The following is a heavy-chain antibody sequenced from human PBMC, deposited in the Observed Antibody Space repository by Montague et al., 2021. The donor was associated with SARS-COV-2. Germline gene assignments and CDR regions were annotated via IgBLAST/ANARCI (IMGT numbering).Heavy chain of an antibody. Sequence: SETLSLTCTMSGGSITYSSYYWGWIRLPPGKGLEWIGSIYYSGTAYYXXXLKSRVTMSLDMSKNQLSLRLKSTTAADTAVYFCARASFYYGSGSHYNNWFDSWGQGTVVAVSS. D-gene: IGHD3-10*01. V-gene: IGHV4-39*07. CDR2: IYYSGTA. J-gene: IGHJ5*01. CDR3: ARASFYYGSGSHYNNWFDS. CDR1: GGSITYSSYY.